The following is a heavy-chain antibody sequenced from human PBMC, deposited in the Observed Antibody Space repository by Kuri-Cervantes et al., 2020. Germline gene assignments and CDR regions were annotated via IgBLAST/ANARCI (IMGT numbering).Heavy chain of an antibody. Sequence: GESLKISCAASGFTFSSYGMHWVRQAPGKGLEWVALIWYDGSNKYYADSVKGRFTISRDNSKNTLYLQMNSLRAEDTAVYYCARGGASGLHDYWGQGTLVTVSS. CDR2: IWYDGSNK. CDR3: ARGGASGLHDY. J-gene: IGHJ4*02. V-gene: IGHV3-33*01. CDR1: GFTFSSYG. D-gene: IGHD6-19*01.